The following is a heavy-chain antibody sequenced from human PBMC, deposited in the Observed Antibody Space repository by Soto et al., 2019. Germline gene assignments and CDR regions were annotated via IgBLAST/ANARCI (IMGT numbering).Heavy chain of an antibody. J-gene: IGHJ4*02. V-gene: IGHV5-51*01. Sequence: GGSLKISCQVSGYTFTIYLIGWVRQMPGKGLEWMGIIYPSDSDTRYSPSFQGQVTISADQSINTAYLQWDSLKASDTAIYYCARPANTVADHFDLWGQGTPVTVSS. CDR1: GYTFTIYL. CDR2: IYPSDSDT. D-gene: IGHD4-17*01. CDR3: ARPANTVADHFDL.